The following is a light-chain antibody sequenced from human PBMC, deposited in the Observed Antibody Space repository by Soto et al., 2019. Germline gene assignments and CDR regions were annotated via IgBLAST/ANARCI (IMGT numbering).Light chain of an antibody. V-gene: IGKV3-15*01. CDR3: QQYGDWPGA. CDR1: QSVSSN. Sequence: KVITPSPATPSVSPGGRATPSCRASQSVSSNLAWYQQKPGQAPRLLIYGASTRAPGFPARFSGSGSGTEFSLTISSLQSEDFAVYSCQQYGDWPGAFGGGTKVDIK. CDR2: GAS. J-gene: IGKJ4*01.